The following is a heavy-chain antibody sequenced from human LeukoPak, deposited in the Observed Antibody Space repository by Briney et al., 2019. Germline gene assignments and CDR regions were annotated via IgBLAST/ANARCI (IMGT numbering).Heavy chain of an antibody. V-gene: IGHV4-39*01. CDR1: GGSISSSSYY. J-gene: IGHJ4*02. D-gene: IGHD2-2*01. Sequence: PSETLSLTCTVSGGSISSSSYYWGWVRQPPGKGLEWIGGICYSGTTYYNPSPRSRVTIPVDTTKNQFSLKLSSVTAADTAVYYCARYTRYCSSTSCYYRTYYFDYWGQGTLVTVSS. CDR3: ARYTRYCSSTSCYYRTYYFDY. CDR2: ICYSGTT.